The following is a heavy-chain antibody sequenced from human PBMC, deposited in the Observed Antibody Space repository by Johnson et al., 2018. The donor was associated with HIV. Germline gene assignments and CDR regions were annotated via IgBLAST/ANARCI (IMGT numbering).Heavy chain of an antibody. CDR2: IYRGGST. D-gene: IGHD2-2*01. CDR3: ARGIQPDAFDI. V-gene: IGHV3-66*01. J-gene: IGHJ3*02. Sequence: VQLVESGGGLVQPGGSLRLSCAASGFTVSSNSMTWVRQAPGKGLEWVSLIYRGGSTYYADSVKGRFTISRDNSKNTLYVQMNSLRAEDTAVYYCARGIQPDAFDIWGQGTMVTVSS. CDR1: GFTVSSNS.